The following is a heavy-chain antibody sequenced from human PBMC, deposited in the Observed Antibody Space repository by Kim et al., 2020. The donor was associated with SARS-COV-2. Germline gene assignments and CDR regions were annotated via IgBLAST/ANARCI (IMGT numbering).Heavy chain of an antibody. CDR3: VKLRLYSDEYSGPQD. V-gene: IGHV3-30*18. Sequence: GGSLRLSCGATGFTFSSYGMHWVRQAPGKGLEWVASISNDGTKKYYANSVKGRFIILRDNSKNALELQLNTLRIEDTGVYYCVKLRLYSDEYSGPQDWG. D-gene: IGHD1-26*01. CDR2: ISNDGTKK. CDR1: GFTFSSYG. J-gene: IGHJ1*01.